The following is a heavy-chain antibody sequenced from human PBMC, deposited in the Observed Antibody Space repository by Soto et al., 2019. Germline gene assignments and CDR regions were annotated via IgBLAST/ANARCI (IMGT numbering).Heavy chain of an antibody. Sequence: QLQLQESGPGLVKPSETLSLTCTVSGGSISSSSYYWGWIRQPPGKGLEWIGSIYYSGSTYYNPSLKSRVTISVDTSKNQFSLKLSSVTAADTAVYYCARLGFTMTPAGAFDIWGQGTMVTVSS. D-gene: IGHD3-22*01. CDR1: GGSISSSSYY. J-gene: IGHJ3*02. V-gene: IGHV4-39*01. CDR3: ARLGFTMTPAGAFDI. CDR2: IYYSGST.